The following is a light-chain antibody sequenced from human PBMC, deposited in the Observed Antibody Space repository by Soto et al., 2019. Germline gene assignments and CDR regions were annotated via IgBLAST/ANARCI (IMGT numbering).Light chain of an antibody. V-gene: IGLV1-40*01. CDR3: LSFDSSLSVV. CDR1: ASTFGAGYD. CDR2: GNT. J-gene: IGLJ2*01. Sequence: QAVVTQPPSVSGAPGRGVPFSSTGAASTFGAGYDVHWYQQLPGRAPKLLIYGNTNRPSGVPDRFSGSKSGTSASLAITGLQAEDEADYYCLSFDSSLSVVFGGGTKVTVL.